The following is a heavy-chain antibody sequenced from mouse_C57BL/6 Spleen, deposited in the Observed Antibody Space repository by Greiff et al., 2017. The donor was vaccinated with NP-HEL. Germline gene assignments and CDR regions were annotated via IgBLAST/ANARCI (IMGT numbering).Heavy chain of an antibody. V-gene: IGHV1-9*01. CDR1: GYTFTGYW. CDR2: ILPGSGST. CDR3: ARSAITTVVEAGYFDV. J-gene: IGHJ1*03. Sequence: QVQLQQSGAELMKPGASVKLSCKATGYTFTGYWIEWVKQRPGHGLEWIGEILPGSGSTNYNEKFTGKATFTADTSSNTAYMQLSSLTTEDSAIYDCARSAITTVVEAGYFDVWGTGTTVTVSS. D-gene: IGHD1-1*01.